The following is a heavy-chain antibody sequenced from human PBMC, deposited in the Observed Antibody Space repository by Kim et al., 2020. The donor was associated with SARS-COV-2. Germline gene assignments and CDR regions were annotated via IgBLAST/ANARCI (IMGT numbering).Heavy chain of an antibody. V-gene: IGHV2-5*02. CDR3: AHRHTNSPWPFDY. CDR2: IYWDDDK. Sequence: SGPTLVKPTQTLTLTCTFSGFSLTTSGVAVGWIRQPPGKALEWLGLIYWDDDKRYSPSLKNRLTIAKGTSKNQVVLTMTNVDPVDSATYFCAHRHTNSPWPFDYWGQGTLVPVSS. D-gene: IGHD1-1*01. CDR1: GFSLTTSGVA. J-gene: IGHJ4*02.